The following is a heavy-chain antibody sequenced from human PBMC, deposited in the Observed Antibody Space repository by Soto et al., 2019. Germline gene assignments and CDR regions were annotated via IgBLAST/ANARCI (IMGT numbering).Heavy chain of an antibody. V-gene: IGHV4-30-4*01. CDR3: ARDAFIVVVSGGMDV. D-gene: IGHD2-21*01. CDR2: IYYSGST. CDR1: GGSIXSGDYY. J-gene: IGHJ6*02. Sequence: SETLSLTCTVSGGSIXSGDYYLSWIRQPPGKGLEWIGYIYYSGSTYYNPSLKSRVTISVDTSKNQFSLKLSSVTAADTAVYYCARDAFIVVVSGGMDVWGQGTTVTVSS.